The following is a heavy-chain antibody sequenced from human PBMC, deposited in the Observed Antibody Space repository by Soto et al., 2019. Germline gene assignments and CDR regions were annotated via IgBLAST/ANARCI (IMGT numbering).Heavy chain of an antibody. CDR1: GGTFSSYT. J-gene: IGHJ4*02. D-gene: IGHD6-13*01. V-gene: IGHV1-69*02. Sequence: SVKVSCKASGGTFSSYTISWVRQAPGQGLEWMGRIIPILGIANYAQKFQGRVTITADKSTSTAYMELSSLRSEDTAVYYCATQPRSPLYYFDYWGQGTLVTVSS. CDR3: ATQPRSPLYYFDY. CDR2: IIPILGIA.